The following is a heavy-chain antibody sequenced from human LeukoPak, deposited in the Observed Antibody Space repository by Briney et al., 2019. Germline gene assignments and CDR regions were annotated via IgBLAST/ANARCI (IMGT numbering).Heavy chain of an antibody. J-gene: IGHJ6*02. V-gene: IGHV3-9*01. CDR3: AKDLGSYYYYGMDV. CDR1: GFTFDDYA. CDR2: ISWNSGSI. D-gene: IGHD3-10*01. Sequence: GGSLRLSCAASGFTFDDYAMHWVRQAPGKGLELVSGISWNSGSIGYADSVKGRFTISRDNAKNSLYLQMNSLRAEDTALYYCAKDLGSYYYYGMDVWGQGTTVTVSS.